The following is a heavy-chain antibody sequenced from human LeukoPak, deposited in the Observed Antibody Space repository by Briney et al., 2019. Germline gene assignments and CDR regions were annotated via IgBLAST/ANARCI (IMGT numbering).Heavy chain of an antibody. J-gene: IGHJ6*03. CDR2: MSYSGTT. CDR1: VDSISSYY. V-gene: IGHV4-59*01. Sequence: SETLSLTCTVSVDSISSYYWSWFRQSPGMGLQWIGYMSYSGTTNYNPSLKSRVTISEDTSKKRSSLNLNSVTAADTAMYYCARGRADRGFYYYYVDVWGKGTAVTVSS. CDR3: ARGRADRGFYYYYVDV. D-gene: IGHD4/OR15-4a*01.